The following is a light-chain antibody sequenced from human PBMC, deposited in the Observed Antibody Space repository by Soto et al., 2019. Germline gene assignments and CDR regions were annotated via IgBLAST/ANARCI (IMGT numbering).Light chain of an antibody. CDR3: QVWDSSSVHAV. Sequence: SYELTQPPSVSVAPGKTARITCGGNNIGSKSVHWYQQKPGQAPVLVIYYDSDWPSGIPERFSGSNSGNTATLTISRVEAGDEADYYCQVWDSSSVHAVFGGGTKVTVL. CDR1: NIGSKS. J-gene: IGLJ2*01. CDR2: YDS. V-gene: IGLV3-21*04.